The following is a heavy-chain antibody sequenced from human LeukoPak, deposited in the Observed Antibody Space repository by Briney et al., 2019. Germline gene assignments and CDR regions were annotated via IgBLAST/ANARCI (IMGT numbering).Heavy chain of an antibody. CDR2: IYNGDTT. CDR3: ALLDRSGWYCIDN. J-gene: IGHJ4*02. CDR1: GFTVSSNH. V-gene: IGHV3-53*01. D-gene: IGHD6-19*01. Sequence: GGSLRLSCAASGFTVSSNHMSWVRQAPGKGLEWVSVIYNGDTTYYADSVKGRFTISRDNAKNTLYLQMNSLRAEDTAMYYCALLDRSGWYCIDNWGQGTLVTVSS.